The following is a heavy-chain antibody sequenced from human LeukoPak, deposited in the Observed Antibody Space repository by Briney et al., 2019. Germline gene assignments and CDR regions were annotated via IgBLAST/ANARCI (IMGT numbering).Heavy chain of an antibody. J-gene: IGHJ3*02. CDR2: IKSKTDGGTT. CDR3: CSAFDI. CDR1: GFTVTNAW. Sequence: GGSLRLSCAASGFTVTNAWMNWVRQAPGKGLEWVGRIKSKTDGGTTDYAAPVKGRFTISRDDSKNTLYLEMSSLKTEDTAAYYCCSAFDIWGQGTMVTVSS. V-gene: IGHV3-15*01.